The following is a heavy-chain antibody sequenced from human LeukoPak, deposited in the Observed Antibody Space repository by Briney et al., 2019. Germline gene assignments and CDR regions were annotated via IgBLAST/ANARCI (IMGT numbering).Heavy chain of an antibody. J-gene: IGHJ3*01. D-gene: IGHD2-2*01. CDR3: ASKGDGYCRGTICQGAFDL. V-gene: IGHV1-46*01. CDR2: INPSGGST. Sequence: GASVKVSCKASGYTFTSYYMHWVRQAPGQGLEWIGIINPSGGSTSYAQKFQGRVTMTRDTSTSTVYMELSSLRSDDTAVYYCASKGDGYCRGTICQGAFDLWGQGTMVTVSS. CDR1: GYTFTSYY.